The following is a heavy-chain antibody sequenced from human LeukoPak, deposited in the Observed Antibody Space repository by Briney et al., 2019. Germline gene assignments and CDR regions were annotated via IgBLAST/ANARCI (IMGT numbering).Heavy chain of an antibody. V-gene: IGHV4-30-2*01. Sequence: PSQTLSLTCAVSGGSISSGGYSWSWIRQPPGKGLEWIGYIYHSGSTYYNPSLKSRVTISVDMSKNQFSLKLSSVTAADTAVYYCASFDFWSGFYFDYWGQGTLVTVSS. J-gene: IGHJ4*02. D-gene: IGHD3-3*01. CDR1: GGSISSGGYS. CDR3: ASFDFWSGFYFDY. CDR2: IYHSGST.